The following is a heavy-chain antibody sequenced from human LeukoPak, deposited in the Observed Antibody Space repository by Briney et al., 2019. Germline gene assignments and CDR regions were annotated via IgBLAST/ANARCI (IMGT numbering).Heavy chain of an antibody. J-gene: IGHJ6*02. CDR1: GFIFSTYA. CDR2: ISYDGSDK. CDR3: ARGGEYQLLSIYYYYGMDV. Sequence: GGSLRLSCAASGFIFSTYAMHWVRQAPGRGLEWVAVISYDGSDKYYADSVQGRFTISRDNSKNTLYLQMNSLRAEDTAVYYCARGGEYQLLSIYYYYGMDVWGQGTTVTVSS. D-gene: IGHD2-2*01. V-gene: IGHV3-30-3*01.